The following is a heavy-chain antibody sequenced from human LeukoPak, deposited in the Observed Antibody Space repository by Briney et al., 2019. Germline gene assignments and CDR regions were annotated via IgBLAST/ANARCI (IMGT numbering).Heavy chain of an antibody. D-gene: IGHD4-17*01. V-gene: IGHV4-59*01. CDR3: ARARDYGDYFETHDY. Sequence: SETLSLTCTVSGGSISSYYWSWIRQPPGKGLEWIGYIYYSGSTNYNPSLKSRVTISVDTSKNQFSLKLSSVTAADTAVYYCARARDYGDYFETHDYWGQGTLVTVSS. CDR1: GGSISSYY. J-gene: IGHJ4*02. CDR2: IYYSGST.